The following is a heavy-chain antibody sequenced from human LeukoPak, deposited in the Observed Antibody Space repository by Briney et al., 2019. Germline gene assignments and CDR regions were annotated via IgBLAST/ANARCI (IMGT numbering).Heavy chain of an antibody. Sequence: SETLSLTCTVSGGSISSYYWSWIRQPPGKGLEWIGYIYYSGSTNYNPSLKSRVTISVDTSKNQFSLKLSSVTAADTAVYYCSRTIIAAAGSLFDYWGQGTLVTVSS. J-gene: IGHJ4*02. CDR3: SRTIIAAAGSLFDY. CDR1: GGSISSYY. V-gene: IGHV4-59*01. CDR2: IYYSGST. D-gene: IGHD6-13*01.